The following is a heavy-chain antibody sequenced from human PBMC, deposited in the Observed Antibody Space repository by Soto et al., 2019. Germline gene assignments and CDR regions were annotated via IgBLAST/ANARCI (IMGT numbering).Heavy chain of an antibody. J-gene: IGHJ4*02. CDR3: ATLYRSYLDY. D-gene: IGHD6-25*01. Sequence: GASVKVSRKASGYTFTSYYMHWVRQAPGQGLEWMGIINPSGGSTSYAQKFQGRVTMTRDTSTSTVYMELSSLKSEDTAVYYCATLYRSYLDYWGQGTLVTVSS. CDR2: INPSGGST. CDR1: GYTFTSYY. V-gene: IGHV1-46*01.